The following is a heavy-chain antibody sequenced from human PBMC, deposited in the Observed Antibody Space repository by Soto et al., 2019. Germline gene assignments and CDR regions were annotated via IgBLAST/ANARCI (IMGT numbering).Heavy chain of an antibody. Sequence: GASVKVSCKVSGHTVTDLSIHWVRLSPGKGLEWMGNFEPEDGERVYAQKFQGRVKVTEDTSANTAYLELSSLTSDDTAAYYCAVESPRTEITPLHYNGMDVCGQGTTVTVAS. D-gene: IGHD1-20*01. CDR1: GHTVTDLS. V-gene: IGHV1-24*01. CDR3: AVESPRTEITPLHYNGMDV. CDR2: FEPEDGER. J-gene: IGHJ6*02.